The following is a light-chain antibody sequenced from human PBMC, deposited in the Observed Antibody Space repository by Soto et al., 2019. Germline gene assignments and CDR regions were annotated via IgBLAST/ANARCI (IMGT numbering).Light chain of an antibody. J-gene: IGLJ1*01. CDR3: QSYDSSLSV. CDR1: SSNIGAGYD. Sequence: QSALAQPPSVSGAPGQRVTISCTGSSSNIGAGYDVHWYQQLPGTAPKLLIYGNSNRPSGVPDRFSGSKSGTSASLAITGLQAEDGADYYCQSYDSSLSVFGTGTKVTVL. V-gene: IGLV1-40*01. CDR2: GNS.